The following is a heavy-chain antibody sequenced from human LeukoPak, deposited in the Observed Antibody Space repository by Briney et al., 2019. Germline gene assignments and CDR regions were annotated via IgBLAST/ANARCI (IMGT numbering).Heavy chain of an antibody. CDR2: ISYDGSNK. Sequence: GGSLRLSCAASKFTFSSYAMHWVRQAPGKGLEWVAVISYDGSNKYYADSVKGRFTISRDNSKNTLHLQMNSLRAEDTAVYYCARANLWDIVVEPARTSFDYWGQGTLVTVSS. D-gene: IGHD2-2*01. V-gene: IGHV3-30-3*01. CDR3: ARANLWDIVVEPARTSFDY. J-gene: IGHJ4*02. CDR1: KFTFSSYA.